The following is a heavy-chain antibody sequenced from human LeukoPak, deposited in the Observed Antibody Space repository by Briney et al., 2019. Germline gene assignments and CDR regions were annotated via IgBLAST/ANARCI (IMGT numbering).Heavy chain of an antibody. CDR3: ARLGSSDI. J-gene: IGHJ3*02. D-gene: IGHD3-16*01. CDR2: INPKRGRT. CDR1: ANTFTGYY. V-gene: IGHV1-2*02. Sequence: GSVTVSCKASANTFTGYYMHWVRQAPGQGLEWMGWINPKRGRTNYAQQFHGRVTTTRDTTISTAYMQLSRLTSDDTAVYFCARLGSSDIWGQGTMVTVSS.